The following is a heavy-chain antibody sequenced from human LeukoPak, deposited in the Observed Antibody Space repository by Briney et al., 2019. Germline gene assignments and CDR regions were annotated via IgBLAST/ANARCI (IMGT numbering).Heavy chain of an antibody. CDR3: ARDMTPWRGDAFDI. CDR1: GFIFSSYA. CDR2: ISSSSSYI. V-gene: IGHV3-21*01. Sequence: GGSLRLSCAASGFIFSSYAMNWVRQAPGKGLEWVSSISSSSSYIYYADSVKGRFTISRDNAKNSLYLQMNSLRAEDTAVYYCARDMTPWRGDAFDIWGQGTMVTVSS. J-gene: IGHJ3*02. D-gene: IGHD2-15*01.